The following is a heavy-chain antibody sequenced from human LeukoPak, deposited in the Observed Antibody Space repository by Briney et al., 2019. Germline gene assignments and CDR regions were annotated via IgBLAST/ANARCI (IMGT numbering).Heavy chain of an antibody. Sequence: SETLSLTCAVSGGSISSSNWWSWVRQPPGKGLEWIGEIYHSGSTNYNPSLKSRVTISVDKSKNQFSLKLSSVTAADTAVYYCARGNVEAPITIFGVVMAYYYYYYMDVWGKGATVTVSS. CDR1: GGSISSSNW. D-gene: IGHD3-3*01. J-gene: IGHJ6*03. V-gene: IGHV4-4*02. CDR2: IYHSGST. CDR3: ARGNVEAPITIFGVVMAYYYYYYMDV.